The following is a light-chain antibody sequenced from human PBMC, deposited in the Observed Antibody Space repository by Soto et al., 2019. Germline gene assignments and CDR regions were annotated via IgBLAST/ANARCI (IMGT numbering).Light chain of an antibody. V-gene: IGLV2-8*01. Sequence: QSALAQPPSASGSPGQSLTISCTGTSSDVGFYNFVSWYQQRPGKAPKLVIYEVTKRPSGVPDRSSGSKSGSTASLTVSGLQADDEADYYCASYAGTKLFVFGSGTKV. CDR3: ASYAGTKLFV. J-gene: IGLJ1*01. CDR2: EVT. CDR1: SSDVGFYNF.